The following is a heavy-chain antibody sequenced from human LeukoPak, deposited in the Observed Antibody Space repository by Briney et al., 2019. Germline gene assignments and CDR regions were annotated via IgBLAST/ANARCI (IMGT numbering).Heavy chain of an antibody. CDR1: GGSISSGGYS. CDR2: IYYSGST. J-gene: IGHJ4*02. Sequence: SETLSLTCTVSGGSISSGGYSWSWIRQHPGKGLEWIGYIYYSGSTYYNPSLKSRVTISVDTSKNQFSLKLSSVTAADTAVYYCARMLDWSLDYWGQGTLVTVSS. CDR3: ARMLDWSLDY. V-gene: IGHV4-31*03. D-gene: IGHD3-9*01.